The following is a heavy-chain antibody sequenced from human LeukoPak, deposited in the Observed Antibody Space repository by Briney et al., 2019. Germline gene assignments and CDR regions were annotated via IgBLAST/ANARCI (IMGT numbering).Heavy chain of an antibody. CDR1: GGTFSSYT. Sequence: SVKVSCKASGGTFSSYTISWVRQAPGQGLEWMGRIIPILGIANYAQKFQGRVTITADKSTSTAYMELSSLRSEDTAVYYCARDYEGGQLLYHYWGQGTLVTVSS. CDR2: IIPILGIA. D-gene: IGHD2-2*02. V-gene: IGHV1-69*04. J-gene: IGHJ4*02. CDR3: ARDYEGGQLLYHY.